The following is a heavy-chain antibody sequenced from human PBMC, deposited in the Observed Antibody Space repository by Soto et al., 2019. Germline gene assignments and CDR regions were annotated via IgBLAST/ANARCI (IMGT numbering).Heavy chain of an antibody. J-gene: IGHJ1*01. CDR3: AKDRIYCSAGGCYGLDYCRR. Sequence: EVQLLESGGGLVQPGGSLRLSCAASGFTFSSYAMSWVRQAPGKGLEWVSAISGSGDSTYYVDSVKGRFTISRDNSKNPLYVQMNSLRAEDTAVYYCAKDRIYCSAGGCYGLDYCRRWGQGTLVTVSS. CDR1: GFTFSSYA. D-gene: IGHD2-15*01. V-gene: IGHV3-23*01. CDR2: ISGSGDST.